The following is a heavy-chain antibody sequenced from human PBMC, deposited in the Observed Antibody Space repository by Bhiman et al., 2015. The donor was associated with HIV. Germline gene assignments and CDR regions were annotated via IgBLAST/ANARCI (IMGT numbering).Heavy chain of an antibody. V-gene: IGHV3-7*03. CDR3: ARDESHRRYALTVLDI. CDR1: GFIFDDYG. CDR2: IKQDGSEK. D-gene: IGHD1-14*01. Sequence: EVQLVESGGGVLRPGGSLRLSCEGFGFIFDDYGLSWVRQAPGKGLEWVANIKQDGSEKHYVDSVKGRFTISRDNAKNSVYLQMNSLRAEDTAVYYCARDESHRRYALTVLDIWGQGTMVTVSS. J-gene: IGHJ3*02.